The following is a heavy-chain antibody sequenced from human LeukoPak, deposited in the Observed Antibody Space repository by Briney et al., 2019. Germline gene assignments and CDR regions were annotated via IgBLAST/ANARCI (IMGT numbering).Heavy chain of an antibody. V-gene: IGHV4-59*01. J-gene: IGHJ4*02. CDR3: AREVAGTGGYFDY. Sequence: SETLSLTCTVSGGSISSYYWSWIRQPPGKGLEWIGYIYNSGSTNYNPSLKNRVFMSADTSKNQFSLKLSSVTAADTAVYYCAREVAGTGGYFDYWGQGTLVTVSS. CDR2: IYNSGST. D-gene: IGHD6-19*01. CDR1: GGSISSYY.